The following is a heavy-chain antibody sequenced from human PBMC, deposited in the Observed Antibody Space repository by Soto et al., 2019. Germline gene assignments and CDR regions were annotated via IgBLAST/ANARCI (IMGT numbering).Heavy chain of an antibody. D-gene: IGHD5-12*01. Sequence: QVHLVQSGVEVKTPGASVKVSCQASGYTFFTYDISWVRQAPGQGLEWMGWISTYSGDTKYAQKFHGRVTMTPDTSTTTAYLELRSLRSDDTAVDYCARHHGPTTSENWFDPWGQGTLGTVSS. J-gene: IGHJ5*02. CDR1: GYTFFTYD. CDR2: ISTYSGDT. V-gene: IGHV1-18*01. CDR3: ARHHGPTTSENWFDP.